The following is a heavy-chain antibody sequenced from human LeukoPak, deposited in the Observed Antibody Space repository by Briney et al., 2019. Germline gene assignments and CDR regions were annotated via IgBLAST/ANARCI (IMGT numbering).Heavy chain of an antibody. Sequence: ASVKVSCKASGYTFTSYYMHWVRQAPGQGLEWTGIINPSGGSTSYAQKFQGRVTMTRDTSTSTVYMELSSLRSEDTAVYYCARSLFDYGDYAGSWGFWGQGTLVTVSS. CDR3: ARSLFDYGDYAGSWGF. D-gene: IGHD4-17*01. J-gene: IGHJ4*02. CDR1: GYTFTSYY. V-gene: IGHV1-46*01. CDR2: INPSGGST.